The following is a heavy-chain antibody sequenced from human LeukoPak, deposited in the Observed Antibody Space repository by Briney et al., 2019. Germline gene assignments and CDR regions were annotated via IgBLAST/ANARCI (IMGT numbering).Heavy chain of an antibody. Sequence: PGGSLRLSCAASGFTFSSYSMNWVRQAPGKGLEWVSSISSSSSYIYYADSVKGRFTISRDNAKNSLYLQMNSLRAEDTAVYYCARDRPQETYGDYFGVVYWGQGTLVTVSS. D-gene: IGHD4-17*01. V-gene: IGHV3-21*01. CDR3: ARDRPQETYGDYFGVVY. CDR2: ISSSSSYI. J-gene: IGHJ4*02. CDR1: GFTFSSYS.